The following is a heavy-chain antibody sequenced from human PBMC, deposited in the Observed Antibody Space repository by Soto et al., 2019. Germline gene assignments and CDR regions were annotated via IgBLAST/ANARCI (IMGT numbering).Heavy chain of an antibody. CDR1: GGSVSSGSYY. V-gene: IGHV4-61*01. D-gene: IGHD3-16*02. CDR2: IYYSGST. CDR3: AREQYVWGSYRSYYFDY. Sequence: SETLSLTCTVSGGSVSSGSYYWSWIRQPPGKGLERIGYIYYSGSTNYNPSLKSRVTISVDTSKNQFSLKLSSVTAADTAVYYCAREQYVWGSYRSYYFDYWGQGTLVTVSS. J-gene: IGHJ4*02.